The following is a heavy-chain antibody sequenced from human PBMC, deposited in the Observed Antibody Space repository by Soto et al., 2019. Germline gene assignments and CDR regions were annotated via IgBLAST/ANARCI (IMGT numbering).Heavy chain of an antibody. CDR1: GGSITTSKYY. J-gene: IGHJ4*02. CDR2: IYYSGST. V-gene: IGHV4-39*01. D-gene: IGHD5-18*01. Sequence: SETLSLTCTVSGGSITTSKYYWGWIRQPPGKGLEWIGSIYYSGSTTYNPSLKSRVTIFVDTSKNQFSLQLTSVTAADTALYYCARRGYSYNYGFDYWGQGTQVTVSS. CDR3: ARRGYSYNYGFDY.